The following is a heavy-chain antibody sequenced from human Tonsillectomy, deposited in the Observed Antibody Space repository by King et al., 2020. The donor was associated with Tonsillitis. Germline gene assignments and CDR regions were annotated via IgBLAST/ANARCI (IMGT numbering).Heavy chain of an antibody. V-gene: IGHV3-48*02. J-gene: IGHJ4*02. CDR1: GFTFSSYS. CDR2: ISSSSSTI. CDR3: ARPRSGWYH. Sequence: VQLVESGGGLVQPGGSLRLSCAASGFTFSSYSMNWVRQAPGKGLEWVSYISSSSSTIYYADSVKGRFTISRENAKNSLYLQMNSLGDEDTAVYYCARPRSGWYHWGQGTLVTVSS. D-gene: IGHD6-19*01.